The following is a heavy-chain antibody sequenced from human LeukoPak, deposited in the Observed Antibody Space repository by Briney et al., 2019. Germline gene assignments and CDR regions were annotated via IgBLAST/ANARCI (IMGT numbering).Heavy chain of an antibody. D-gene: IGHD3-9*01. V-gene: IGHV4-59*08. CDR1: GGSISNYH. J-gene: IGHJ4*02. Sequence: SETLSLTCTVSGGSISNYHWSWIRQPPGKGLEWIGYIYYSGSTNYSPSLKSRVTISLDTSKNQVSLRLSSVTAADTAVYYCARKDGDWWGQGTLVTVSS. CDR3: ARKDGDW. CDR2: IYYSGST.